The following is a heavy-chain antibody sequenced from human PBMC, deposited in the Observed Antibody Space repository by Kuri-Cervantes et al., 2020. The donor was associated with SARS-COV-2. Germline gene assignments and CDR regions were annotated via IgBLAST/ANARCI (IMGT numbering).Heavy chain of an antibody. V-gene: IGHV3-7*01. Sequence: LSLTCAASGFTFSSYAMSWVRQAPGKGLEWVANIKQDGSEKYYVDSVKGRFTISRDNAKNSLYLQMNSLRAEDTAVYYCARVRVWFGELCHFDHWGQGTLVTVSS. CDR1: GFTFSSYA. CDR2: IKQDGSEK. D-gene: IGHD3-10*01. CDR3: ARVRVWFGELCHFDH. J-gene: IGHJ4*02.